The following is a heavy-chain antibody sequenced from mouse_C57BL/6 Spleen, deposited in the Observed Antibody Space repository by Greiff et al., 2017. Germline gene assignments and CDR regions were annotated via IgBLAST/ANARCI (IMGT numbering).Heavy chain of an antibody. CDR1: GYSITSGYY. CDR3: AALRLLDY. V-gene: IGHV3-6*01. J-gene: IGHJ2*01. D-gene: IGHD3-2*02. CDR2: ISYDGSN. Sequence: VQLKESGPGLVKPSQSLSLTCSVTGYSITSGYYWNWIRQFPGNKLEWMGYISYDGSNNYNPSLKNRISITRDTSKNQFFLKLNSVTTEDTATYYCAALRLLDYWGQGTTLTVSS.